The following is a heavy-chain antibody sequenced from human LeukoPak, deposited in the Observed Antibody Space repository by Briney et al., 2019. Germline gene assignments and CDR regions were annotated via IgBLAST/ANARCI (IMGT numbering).Heavy chain of an antibody. CDR1: GFTFSNAW. CDR3: ARDRPFDY. J-gene: IGHJ4*02. CDR2: IYYSGST. V-gene: IGHV4-59*01. Sequence: GSLRLSCAASGFTFSNAWMSWVRQPPGKGLEWIGYIYYSGSTNYNPSLKSRVTISVDTSKNQFSLKLSSVTAADTAVYYCARDRPFDYWGQGTLVTVSS.